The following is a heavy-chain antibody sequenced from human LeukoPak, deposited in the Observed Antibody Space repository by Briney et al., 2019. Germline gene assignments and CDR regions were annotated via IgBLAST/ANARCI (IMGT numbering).Heavy chain of an antibody. Sequence: SETLSLTCTVSGGSISSGSYYWSWIRQPAGKGLEWIGRIYTSGSTNYNPSLKSRVTISVDTSKNQFSLKLSSVTAADTAVYYCARDSGYGGRFDPWGQGTLVTVSS. D-gene: IGHD3-10*01. CDR3: ARDSGYGGRFDP. J-gene: IGHJ5*02. V-gene: IGHV4-61*02. CDR1: GGSISSGSYY. CDR2: IYTSGST.